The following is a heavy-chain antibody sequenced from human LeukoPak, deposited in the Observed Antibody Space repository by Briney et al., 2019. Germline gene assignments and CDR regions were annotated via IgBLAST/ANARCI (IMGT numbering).Heavy chain of an antibody. CDR3: ARASAVAGIYYFDY. V-gene: IGHV4-59*06. J-gene: IGHJ4*02. CDR1: GGSISSYY. Sequence: SETLSLTCTVSGGSISSYYWSWIRQPPGKGLEWIGYIHYSGSTYYNPSLKSRVTISVETSKNQFSLNLSSVTAADTAVYYCARASAVAGIYYFDYWGQGTLVTVSS. D-gene: IGHD6-19*01. CDR2: IHYSGST.